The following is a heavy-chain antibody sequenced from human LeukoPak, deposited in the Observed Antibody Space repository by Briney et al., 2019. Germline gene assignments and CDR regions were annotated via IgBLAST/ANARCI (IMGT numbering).Heavy chain of an antibody. Sequence: ASVKVSCKAAGYTFTGYYMHWVRQAPGQGLEWMGWINPNSGGTNYAQKFQGRVTMTRDTSISTAYMELSRLRSDDTAVYYCARDLCHSGYDCPDSDYWGQGTLVTVSS. CDR2: INPNSGGT. V-gene: IGHV1-2*02. CDR3: ARDLCHSGYDCPDSDY. CDR1: GYTFTGYY. J-gene: IGHJ4*02. D-gene: IGHD5-12*01.